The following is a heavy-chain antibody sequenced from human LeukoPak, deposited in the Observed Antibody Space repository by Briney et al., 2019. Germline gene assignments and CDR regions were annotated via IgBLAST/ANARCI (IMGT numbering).Heavy chain of an antibody. Sequence: ASVKVSCMVSGYSLTVYDISWVRQDPGQGLEWMGWISAYSGYTNHAQKLQGRVTMTTDTSTSTPYMELRSLRSDDKVRYDCAGVGEDYSGYDRYASYIWGQGTMVTVSS. CDR3: AGVGEDYSGYDRYASYI. CDR1: GYSLTVYD. J-gene: IGHJ3*02. V-gene: IGHV1-18*01. D-gene: IGHD5-12*01. CDR2: ISAYSGYT.